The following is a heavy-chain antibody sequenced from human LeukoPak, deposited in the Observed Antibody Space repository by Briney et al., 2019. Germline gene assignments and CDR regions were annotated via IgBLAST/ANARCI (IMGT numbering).Heavy chain of an antibody. CDR3: ARDLLRYGMDV. CDR1: GGSISSYY. D-gene: IGHD1-26*01. Sequence: SETLSLTCTVSGGSISSYYWSWIRQPPGKGLEWIGYIYYSGGTDYNPSLKSRVTISVDTSKNQFSLKLSSVTAADTAVYYCARDLLRYGMDVWGQGTTVTVSS. CDR2: IYYSGGT. V-gene: IGHV4-59*01. J-gene: IGHJ6*02.